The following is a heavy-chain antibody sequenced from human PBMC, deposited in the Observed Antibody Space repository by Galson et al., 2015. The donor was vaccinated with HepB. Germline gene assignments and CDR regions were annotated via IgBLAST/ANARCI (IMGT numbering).Heavy chain of an antibody. CDR1: GFTFDDYG. J-gene: IGHJ3*02. D-gene: IGHD1-26*01. Sequence: LRLSCAASGFTFDDYGMSWVRQAPGKGLEWVSGINWNGGSTGYADSVKGRFTISRDNAKNSLYLQMNSLRAEDTALYYCARDRIVGATSERMNDAFDIWGQGTMVTVSS. CDR3: ARDRIVGATSERMNDAFDI. V-gene: IGHV3-20*04. CDR2: INWNGGST.